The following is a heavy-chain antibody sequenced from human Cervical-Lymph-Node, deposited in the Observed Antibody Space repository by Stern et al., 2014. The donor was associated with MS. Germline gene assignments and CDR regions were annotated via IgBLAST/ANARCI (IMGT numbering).Heavy chain of an antibody. CDR2: IRSKAMSYAT. Sequence: EVQLVQSGGGLVQPGGSLKLSCAASGFTFSGSTIHWVRQASGNGLAWVGRIRSKAMSYATAYAASVRGRFTISRDDSKNTAYLQLNSLKTEDTAMYYCTRLSYSGYDPDDNWGQGTLVTVSS. J-gene: IGHJ4*02. CDR3: TRLSYSGYDPDDN. D-gene: IGHD5-12*01. CDR1: GFTFSGST. V-gene: IGHV3-73*01.